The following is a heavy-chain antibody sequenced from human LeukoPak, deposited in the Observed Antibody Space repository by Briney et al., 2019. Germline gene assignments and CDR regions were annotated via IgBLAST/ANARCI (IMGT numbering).Heavy chain of an antibody. CDR3: ARDPVSTALQINSDY. CDR1: GFTFSSYA. J-gene: IGHJ4*02. D-gene: IGHD5-18*01. V-gene: IGHV3-30-3*01. CDR2: ISNDGSNK. Sequence: GGSLRLSCAASGFTFSSYAMHWVRQAPGKGLEWVAVISNDGSNKYFADSVKGRFTISRDNSKNTLDLQMNSLRAEDTAVYYCARDPVSTALQINSDYWGQGALVTVSS.